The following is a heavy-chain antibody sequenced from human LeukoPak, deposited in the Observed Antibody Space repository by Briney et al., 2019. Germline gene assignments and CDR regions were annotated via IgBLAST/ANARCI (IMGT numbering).Heavy chain of an antibody. D-gene: IGHD3-10*01. CDR2: INSDGSDT. J-gene: IGHJ4*02. V-gene: IGHV3-74*01. CDR1: GFTFSSYW. Sequence: GGSLRLSCAASGFTFSSYWMHWVRQAPGKGLVWISRINSDGSDTSYADSVRGRFTISRDNAKNTLYLQMNSLRAEDTAVYYCARYYSSGSYAIDYWGQGTLVTVSS. CDR3: ARYYSSGSYAIDY.